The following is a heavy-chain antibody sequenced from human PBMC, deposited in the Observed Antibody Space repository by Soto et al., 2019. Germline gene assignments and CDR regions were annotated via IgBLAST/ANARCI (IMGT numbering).Heavy chain of an antibody. J-gene: IGHJ3*02. CDR2: ISSSNRYI. D-gene: IGHD2-15*01. Sequence: TGGSLRLSCAASGFNFSTYTMNWVRQAPGKGLEWVSSISSSNRYIYYADSVKGRFTISRDDANNSLYLRMNSLRAEDTAVYYCARDRCSGGSCYRTYAFDIWGQGTLVTVSS. V-gene: IGHV3-21*06. CDR1: GFNFSTYT. CDR3: ARDRCSGGSCYRTYAFDI.